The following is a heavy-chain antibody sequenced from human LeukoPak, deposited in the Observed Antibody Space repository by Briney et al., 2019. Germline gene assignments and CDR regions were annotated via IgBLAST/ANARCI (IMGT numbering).Heavy chain of an antibody. V-gene: IGHV3-23*01. D-gene: IGHD4-17*01. CDR3: ARQTPYYGDYPPGYYYYYMDV. CDR2: ISGSGGRI. CDR1: GFTFSSYA. J-gene: IGHJ6*03. Sequence: GGSLRLSCAASGFTFSSYAMSWVRQAPGKGLEWVSAISGSGGRIYYGASVKGRFTISRDNSKNTLNLQMNSLRAEDTAVYYCARQTPYYGDYPPGYYYYYMDVWGKGTTVTVSS.